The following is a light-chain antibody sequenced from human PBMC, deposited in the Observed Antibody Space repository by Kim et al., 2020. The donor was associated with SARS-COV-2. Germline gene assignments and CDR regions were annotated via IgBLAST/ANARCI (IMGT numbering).Light chain of an antibody. Sequence: QSVLTQPPSVPGAPGQRVTISCTGISSNIGAGYDVHWYQQLPGTAPKLLIYGNTIRPSGVPDRFSGSKSGTSASLAITGLQTEDEADYYCQSYDSSLSGYVFGTGTKVTVL. CDR3: QSYDSSLSGYV. V-gene: IGLV1-40*01. CDR1: SSNIGAGYD. J-gene: IGLJ1*01. CDR2: GNT.